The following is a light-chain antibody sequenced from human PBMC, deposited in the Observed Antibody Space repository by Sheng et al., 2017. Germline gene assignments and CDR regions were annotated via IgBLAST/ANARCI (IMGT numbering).Light chain of an antibody. CDR1: SSDIGAYTY. Sequence: QSALTQPASVSGSPGQTITISCIGSSSDIGAYTYVSWYQKYPGKAPKLIIYDVNNRPSGISNHFSASKSGNTASLTISGLQAEDEADYYCCSYTSDNTYLFGSGTKVTVL. J-gene: IGLJ1*01. CDR3: CSYTSDNTYL. CDR2: DVN. V-gene: IGLV2-14*03.